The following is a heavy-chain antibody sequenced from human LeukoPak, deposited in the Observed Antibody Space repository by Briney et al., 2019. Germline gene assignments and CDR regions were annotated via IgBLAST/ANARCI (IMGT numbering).Heavy chain of an antibody. V-gene: IGHV3-48*01. CDR2: ISSSSSTI. J-gene: IGHJ4*02. Sequence: GGSLRLSCAASGFTFSSYSMNLVRQAPGKGLEWVSYISSSSSTIYYADSVKGRFTISRDNAKNSLYLQMNSLRAEDTAVYYCASGPITIFGVVTYWGQGTLVTVSS. CDR1: GFTFSSYS. D-gene: IGHD3-3*01. CDR3: ASGPITIFGVVTY.